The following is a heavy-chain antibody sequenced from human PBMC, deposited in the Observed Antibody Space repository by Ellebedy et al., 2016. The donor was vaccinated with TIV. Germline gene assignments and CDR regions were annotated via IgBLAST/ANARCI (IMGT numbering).Heavy chain of an antibody. V-gene: IGHV3-30*18. D-gene: IGHD2-2*02. CDR2: ISYDGSNK. CDR3: AKDGGYCSSTSCYTHAQDY. Sequence: GESLKISXAASGFTFSSYSMNWVRQAPGKGLEWVAVISYDGSNKYYADSVKGRFTISRDNSKNTLYLQMNSLRAEDTAVYYCAKDGGYCSSTSCYTHAQDYWGQGTLVTVSS. CDR1: GFTFSSYS. J-gene: IGHJ4*02.